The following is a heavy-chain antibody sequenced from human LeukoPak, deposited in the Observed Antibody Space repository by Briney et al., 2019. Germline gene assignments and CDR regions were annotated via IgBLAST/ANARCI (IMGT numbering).Heavy chain of an antibody. CDR3: AKDRYSYAFEYSDS. CDR2: ISNDGSKK. J-gene: IGHJ4*02. CDR1: GFTFSSYG. V-gene: IGHV3-30*18. D-gene: IGHD5-18*01. Sequence: GGSLRLSCAASGFTFSSYGMHWVRQAPGKGLDWVAVISNDGSKKYYADSVEGRFTISRDNSKNTLSLQVSSLRTEDTAVYYCAKDRYSYAFEYSDSWGQGTLVTVSS.